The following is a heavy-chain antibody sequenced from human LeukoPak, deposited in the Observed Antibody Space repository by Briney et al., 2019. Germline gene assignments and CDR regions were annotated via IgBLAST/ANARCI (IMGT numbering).Heavy chain of an antibody. V-gene: IGHV4-30-2*05. CDR2: IYHSGST. CDR3: ARATGSSGYLPLLRYGIDV. D-gene: IGHD3-22*01. Sequence: KPSQTLSLTCAVSGGSISSGGYSWSWIRQPPGKGLEWIGYIYHSGSTYYNPSLKSRVTISVDTSKNQFSLKLSSVTAADTAVYYCARATGSSGYLPLLRYGIDVWGQGTTVTVSS. CDR1: GGSISSGGYS. J-gene: IGHJ6*02.